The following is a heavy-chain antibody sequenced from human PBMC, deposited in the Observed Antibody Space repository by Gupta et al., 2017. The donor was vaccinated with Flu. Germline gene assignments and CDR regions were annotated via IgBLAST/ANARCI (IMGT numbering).Heavy chain of an antibody. D-gene: IGHD1-26*01. V-gene: IGHV3-7*01. J-gene: IGHJ4*02. CDR2: VTLDGIET. Sequence: EVQLVESGGGLVQPGGSLRRSCAASGFTFRNYWKSWVRQSPGRGLEWMGNVTLDGIETYYTDSGKGRFSFSWDNAQNSMDLQVTSLRAEDTAVYYCGRAGHIGSYFNDYWGQVALGHRLL. CDR1: GFTFRNYW. CDR3: GRAGHIGSYFNDY.